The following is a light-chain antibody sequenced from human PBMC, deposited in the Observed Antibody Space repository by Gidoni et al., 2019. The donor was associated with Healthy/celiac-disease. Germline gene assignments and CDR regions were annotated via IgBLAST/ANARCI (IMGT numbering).Light chain of an antibody. CDR3: QQYDNLPVT. Sequence: DIQMTQSPSSLSASVGDRVTITCQASQDISNYLNWYQQKPGKAPKLLIYDASNLETGVPSKFSGSGYGTDFTFTISSLQPEDIGTYYGQQYDNLPVTFGQGTKVEIK. CDR2: DAS. J-gene: IGKJ1*01. V-gene: IGKV1-33*01. CDR1: QDISNY.